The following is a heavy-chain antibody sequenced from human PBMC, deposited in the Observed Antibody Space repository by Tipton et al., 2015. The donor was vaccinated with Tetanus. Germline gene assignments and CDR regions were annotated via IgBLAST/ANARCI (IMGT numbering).Heavy chain of an antibody. Sequence: TLSLTCGVSGESVSGTYWSWIRQPPGKGLEWIGEINYDGSTNYSPSLKSRVTLSLDTTKKQVSLKLSSVTAADTAVYYCARGDYYGSGTYDVWGQGTTVTVPS. V-gene: IGHV4-34*01. CDR3: ARGDYYGSGTYDV. D-gene: IGHD3-10*01. CDR1: GESVSGTY. CDR2: INYDGST. J-gene: IGHJ6*02.